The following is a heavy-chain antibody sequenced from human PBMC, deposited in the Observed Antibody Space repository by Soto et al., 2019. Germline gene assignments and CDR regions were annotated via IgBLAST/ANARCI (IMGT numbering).Heavy chain of an antibody. CDR1: GFTFSNAW. D-gene: IGHD3-10*01. V-gene: IGHV3-15*01. J-gene: IGHJ4*02. CDR3: TTLTSITMVRGVIIPFDY. Sequence: EVQLVESGGGLVKPGGSLRLSCAASGFTFSNAWMSWVRQAPGKGLEWVGRIKSKTDGGTTDYAAPVKGRFTISRDDSKNTLSLQMNSLETEDTAVYYCTTLTSITMVRGVIIPFDYWGQGTLITVSS. CDR2: IKSKTDGGTT.